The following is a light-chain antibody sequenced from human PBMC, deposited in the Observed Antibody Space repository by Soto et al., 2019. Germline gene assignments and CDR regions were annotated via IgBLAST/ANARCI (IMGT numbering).Light chain of an antibody. CDR3: QQYGSSPRVT. CDR1: QSVSSSY. CDR2: GAS. J-gene: IGKJ3*01. Sequence: EIVLTQSPGTLSLSPGERATLSCRASQSVSSSYLAWYQQKPGQAPRLLIYGASARATGIPDRFSGSGSGTDFTLTINRLEPEAFAVYYCQQYGSSPRVTFGPGTKVDIK. V-gene: IGKV3-20*01.